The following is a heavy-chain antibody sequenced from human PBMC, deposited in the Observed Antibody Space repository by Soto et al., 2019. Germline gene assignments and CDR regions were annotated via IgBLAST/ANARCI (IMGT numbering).Heavy chain of an antibody. CDR2: INAGNGNT. CDR1: GYTFTSCA. Sequence: ASVKVSCKASGYTFTSCAMHWVRQAPGQRLEWMGWINAGNGNTKYSQKFQGRVTITRDTSASTAYMELSSLRSEDTAVYYCARRGSGYYYYYGMDVWGQGTTVTVS. CDR3: ARRGSGYYYYYGMDV. D-gene: IGHD2-15*01. V-gene: IGHV1-3*01. J-gene: IGHJ6*02.